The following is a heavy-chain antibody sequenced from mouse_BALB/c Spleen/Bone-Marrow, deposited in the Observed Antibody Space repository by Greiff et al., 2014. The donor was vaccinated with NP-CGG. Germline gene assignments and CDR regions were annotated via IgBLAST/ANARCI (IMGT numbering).Heavy chain of an antibody. CDR1: GFSLSSYG. D-gene: IGHD3-1*01. V-gene: IGHV2-2*02. CDR2: IWSGGST. J-gene: IGHJ2*01. Sequence: QVQLKESGPGLVQPSQSLSITRTVSGFSLSSYGVHWVRQSPGKGLEWLGVIWSGGSTDYNAAFISRLTISKDNSKSQVFFKMTSLQANDTAIYYCARNHRGYYFDYWGQGTTLTVSS. CDR3: ARNHRGYYFDY.